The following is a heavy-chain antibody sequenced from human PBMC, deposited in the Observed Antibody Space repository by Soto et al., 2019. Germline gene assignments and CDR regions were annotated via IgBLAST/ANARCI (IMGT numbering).Heavy chain of an antibody. J-gene: IGHJ4*02. CDR3: AKTSALTPLSLPPPYYFDH. CDR2: NSGGGGST. CDR1: GFTFSDYA. Sequence: GSLRLSCAASGFTFSDYAMARVPQAPGKGLEWVSTNSGGGGSTYYADSVKGRFTISRDSSKNTLYLQMNSLRAEDTAVYYCAKTSALTPLSLPPPYYFDHWGQGALVTVSS. V-gene: IGHV3-23*01.